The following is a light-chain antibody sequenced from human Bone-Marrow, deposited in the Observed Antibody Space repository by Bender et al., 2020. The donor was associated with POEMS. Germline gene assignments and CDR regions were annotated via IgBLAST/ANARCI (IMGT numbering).Light chain of an antibody. Sequence: QSALTQPRSVSGSPGQSVTISCTGINSDVTSFNYVSWYQEHPGKAPKLIIYDVTKRPSGVPDRFSGSESGNTASLTISGLQAEDEGDYYCCTWDDRLNAWLFGGGTKLTVL. CDR3: CTWDDRLNAWL. J-gene: IGLJ3*02. CDR2: DVT. CDR1: NSDVTSFNY. V-gene: IGLV2-11*01.